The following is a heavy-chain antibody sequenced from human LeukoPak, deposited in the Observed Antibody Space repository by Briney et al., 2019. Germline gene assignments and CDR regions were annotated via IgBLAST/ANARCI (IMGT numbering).Heavy chain of an antibody. V-gene: IGHV1-18*01. J-gene: IGHJ4*02. Sequence: ASVKVSCKASGYTFTSYGIGWVRQAPGQGLEWMGWISAYNGNTNYAQKLQGRVTMTTDTSTSTAYMELSSLRSEDTAVYYCARDSPPAGVDYWGQGTLVTVSS. CDR3: ARDSPPAGVDY. CDR1: GYTFTSYG. CDR2: ISAYNGNT. D-gene: IGHD1-26*01.